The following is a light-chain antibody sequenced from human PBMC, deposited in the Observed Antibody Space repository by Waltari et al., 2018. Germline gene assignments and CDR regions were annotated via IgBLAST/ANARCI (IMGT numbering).Light chain of an antibody. CDR3: QQRSSWPRT. Sequence: EIVLTQSPATVSLSPGERVTLSCRASQSISTSLAWYQQKPGQAPRILIFSACNGATGIAATFSGSGSGTDFTLTISSLEPEDSAVDCCQQRSSWPRTFGQGTKVEIK. CDR2: SAC. V-gene: IGKV3-11*01. CDR1: QSISTS. J-gene: IGKJ1*01.